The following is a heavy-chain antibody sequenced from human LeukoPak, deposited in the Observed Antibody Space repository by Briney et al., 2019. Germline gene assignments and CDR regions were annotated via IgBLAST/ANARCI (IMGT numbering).Heavy chain of an antibody. CDR1: GFTFSSYG. Sequence: PGGSLRLSCAASGFTFSSYGMHWVRQAPGKGLEWVAVISYDGSNKYYADSVKGRFTISRDNSKNTLYLQMNSLRAEDTAVYYCAKDYRSWSGKIDYWGQGTLVTVSS. D-gene: IGHD3-3*01. V-gene: IGHV3-30*18. J-gene: IGHJ4*02. CDR3: AKDYRSWSGKIDY. CDR2: ISYDGSNK.